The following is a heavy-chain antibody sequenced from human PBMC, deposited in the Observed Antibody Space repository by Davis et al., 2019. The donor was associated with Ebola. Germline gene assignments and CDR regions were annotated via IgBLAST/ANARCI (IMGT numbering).Heavy chain of an antibody. CDR3: AREYCTNGVCYYNAPRYYYYGMDV. Sequence: PGGSLRLSCAASGFTFSSYSMNWVRQAPGKGLEWVSYISSSSSTIYYADSVKGRFTISRDNAKNSLYLQMNSLRDEDTAVYYCAREYCTNGVCYYNAPRYYYYGMDVWSQGTTVTVSS. CDR1: GFTFSSYS. CDR2: ISSSSSTI. D-gene: IGHD2-8*01. J-gene: IGHJ6*02. V-gene: IGHV3-48*02.